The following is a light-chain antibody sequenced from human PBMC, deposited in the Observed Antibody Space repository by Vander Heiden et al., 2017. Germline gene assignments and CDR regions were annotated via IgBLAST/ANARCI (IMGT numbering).Light chain of an antibody. Sequence: VLTQSPGTLSLSPGGGAALSCRASQSVSSSYLAWYQQKPGQAPRLLIYGASSRDSGIPDRFSGSGSGTDFTLTISRLEPEDFAVYYCQQYDSSPPFTFGPGTKVDIK. V-gene: IGKV3-20*01. CDR2: GAS. CDR3: QQYDSSPPFT. J-gene: IGKJ3*01. CDR1: QSVSSSY.